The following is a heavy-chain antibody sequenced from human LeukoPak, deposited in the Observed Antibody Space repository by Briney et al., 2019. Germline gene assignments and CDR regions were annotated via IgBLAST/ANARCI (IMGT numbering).Heavy chain of an antibody. J-gene: IGHJ3*02. CDR2: SYYSGST. Sequence: SETLSLTCSVSGGSISSYCWSWIRQPPGKGLEYIGYSYYSGSTDYNPSLKSRVTISVDTSDQFSLMLTSVTAADTAVYYCARQSIAARRAFDIWGQGTMVTVSS. D-gene: IGHD6-6*01. V-gene: IGHV4-59*08. CDR1: GGSISSYC. CDR3: ARQSIAARRAFDI.